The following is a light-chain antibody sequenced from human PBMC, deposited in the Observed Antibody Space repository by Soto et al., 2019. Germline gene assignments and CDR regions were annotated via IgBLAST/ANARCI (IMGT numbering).Light chain of an antibody. CDR2: GAS. Sequence: EIVLTQSPGTLPLSPGERATLSCRASQSVSSSYLAWYQQKPGQAPRLLIYGASSRATGIPDRFSGSGSGTDFTLTISRLEPEEFAVYYCQQYGSSPQTFGQGTKVEIK. V-gene: IGKV3-20*01. CDR3: QQYGSSPQT. CDR1: QSVSSSY. J-gene: IGKJ1*01.